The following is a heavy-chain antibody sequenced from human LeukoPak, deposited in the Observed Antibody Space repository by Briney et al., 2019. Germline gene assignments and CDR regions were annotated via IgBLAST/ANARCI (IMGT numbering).Heavy chain of an antibody. CDR3: ARRGYDSSGYYYHIDY. Sequence: GESLKISCKGSGYSITNSWIGWVRQMPGKVLELMGIKYPGDSDTRYSPSFQGQVTISADKPISTAYLQGSSLKASDTAMYYCARRGYDSSGYYYHIDYWGQGTLVTVSS. V-gene: IGHV5-51*01. J-gene: IGHJ4*02. CDR2: KYPGDSDT. D-gene: IGHD3-22*01. CDR1: GYSITNSW.